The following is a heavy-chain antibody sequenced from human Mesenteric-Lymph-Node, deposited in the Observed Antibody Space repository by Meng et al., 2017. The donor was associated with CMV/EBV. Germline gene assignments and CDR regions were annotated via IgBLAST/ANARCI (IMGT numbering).Heavy chain of an antibody. CDR2: IYSNGNT. Sequence: GESLKISCVPSGFTVSGNYLTWVRQAPGKGLEWVSVIYSNGNTYYADSVKGRFTISRDNAKNTLYLQMNSLRAEDTAVYYCAREAAAVPQIDAFDIWGQGTMVTVSS. V-gene: IGHV3-53*01. CDR3: AREAAAVPQIDAFDI. J-gene: IGHJ3*02. D-gene: IGHD6-13*01. CDR1: GFTVSGNY.